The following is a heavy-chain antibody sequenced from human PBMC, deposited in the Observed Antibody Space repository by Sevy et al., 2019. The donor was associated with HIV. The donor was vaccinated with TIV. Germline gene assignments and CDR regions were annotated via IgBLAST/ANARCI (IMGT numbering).Heavy chain of an antibody. J-gene: IGHJ5*02. CDR3: ANIGYCSSTSCYNDDWFDP. Sequence: GGSLRLSCAASGFTFSSYAMSWVRQAPGKGLEWVSAISGSGGSTYYAYSVKGRFTISRDNSKNTLYLQMNSLRAEDTAVYYCANIGYCSSTSCYNDDWFDPWGQGTLVTVSS. CDR2: ISGSGGST. V-gene: IGHV3-23*01. CDR1: GFTFSSYA. D-gene: IGHD2-2*02.